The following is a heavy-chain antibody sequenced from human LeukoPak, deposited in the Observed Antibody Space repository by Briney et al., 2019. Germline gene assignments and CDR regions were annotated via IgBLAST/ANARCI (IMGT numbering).Heavy chain of an antibody. CDR3: ARGALNYYDSSGYYPVDY. Sequence: ASVKVSCKASGYTFTSYGISWVRQAPGQGLEWMGWINPNSGGTNYAQKFQGRVTMTRDTSISTAYMELSRLRSDDTAVYYCARGALNYYDSSGYYPVDYWGQGTLVTVSS. V-gene: IGHV1-2*02. CDR2: INPNSGGT. CDR1: GYTFTSYG. D-gene: IGHD3-22*01. J-gene: IGHJ4*02.